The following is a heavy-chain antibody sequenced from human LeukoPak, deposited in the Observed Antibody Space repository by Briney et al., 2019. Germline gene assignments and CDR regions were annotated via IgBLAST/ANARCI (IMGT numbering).Heavy chain of an antibody. J-gene: IGHJ4*02. Sequence: ASVKVSCKASGGTFSSYAISWVRQAPGQRLEWMGWINAGNGNTKYSQKFQGRVTITRDTSASTAYMELSSLRSEDTAVYYCARTIAVADYFDYWGQGTLVTVSS. CDR1: GGTFSSYA. V-gene: IGHV1-3*01. CDR2: INAGNGNT. D-gene: IGHD6-19*01. CDR3: ARTIAVADYFDY.